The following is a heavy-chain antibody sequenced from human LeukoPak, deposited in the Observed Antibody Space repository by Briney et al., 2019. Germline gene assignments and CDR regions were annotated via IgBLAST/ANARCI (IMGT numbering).Heavy chain of an antibody. CDR2: ISGSGGST. J-gene: IGHJ4*02. CDR3: AKADYGDYVVDY. D-gene: IGHD4-17*01. Sequence: PGGSLRLSCAASGFTFSSYAMSWVRQAPGKGLEWASAISGSGGSTYYADSVKGRFTISRDNSKNTLYLQMNSLRAEDTAVYYCAKADYGDYVVDYWGQGTPVTVSS. V-gene: IGHV3-23*01. CDR1: GFTFSSYA.